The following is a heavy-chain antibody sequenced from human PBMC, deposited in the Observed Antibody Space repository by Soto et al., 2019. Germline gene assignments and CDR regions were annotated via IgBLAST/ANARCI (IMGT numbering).Heavy chain of an antibody. CDR3: AKGQGVPYYFDS. Sequence: GGSLRLSCAASGFTFTCCAMNWVRQAPGKGLEWISTIGADGSTFYTDSVTGRFSISRDNSGNTLYLHMNSLRAEDTATYYCAKGQGVPYYFDSWGLGILVTVSS. D-gene: IGHD2-2*01. J-gene: IGHJ4*02. V-gene: IGHV3-23*01. CDR1: GFTFTCCA. CDR2: IGADGST.